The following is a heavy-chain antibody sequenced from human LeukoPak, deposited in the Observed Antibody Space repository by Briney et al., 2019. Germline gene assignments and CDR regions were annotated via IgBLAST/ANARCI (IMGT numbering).Heavy chain of an antibody. CDR2: INHSGST. V-gene: IGHV4-34*01. D-gene: IGHD6-6*01. CDR1: GGSFSGYY. CDR3: ARESTSGAARPYYYYYYGMDV. J-gene: IGHJ6*02. Sequence: PSETLSLTCAVYGGSFSGYYWSWIRQPPGKGLEWIGEINHSGSTNYNPSLKSRVTISVDTSKNQFSLKLSSVTAADTAVYYCARESTSGAARPYYYYYYGMDVWGQGTTVTVSS.